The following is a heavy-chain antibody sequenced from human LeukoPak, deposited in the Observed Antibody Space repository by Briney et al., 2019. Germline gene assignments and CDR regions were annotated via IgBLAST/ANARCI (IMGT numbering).Heavy chain of an antibody. CDR3: AKDLATTSPFDY. J-gene: IGHJ4*02. CDR2: ISGSGGST. Sequence: GGSLRLPCAASGFAFSSYAMSWVRQAPGKGLEWVSAISGSGGSTYYADSVKGRFTISRDNSKNTLYLQMNSLRAENTAVYYCAKDLATTSPFDYWGQGTLVTVSS. CDR1: GFAFSSYA. D-gene: IGHD1-1*01. V-gene: IGHV3-23*01.